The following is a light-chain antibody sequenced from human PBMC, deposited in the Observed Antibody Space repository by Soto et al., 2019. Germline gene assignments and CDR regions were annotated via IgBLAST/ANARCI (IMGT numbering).Light chain of an antibody. CDR2: DNG. V-gene: IGLV1-51*01. CDR1: SSNIGKNY. J-gene: IGLJ3*02. Sequence: QSVLTQPPSVSAAPGQKVSISCSGSSSNIGKNYVSWYQQFPGTAPKLLIYDNGKRPSGIPDRFSGSKSGTSATLGITGLQTGDEADYYCATWDSSLSAGVFGGGTKLTVL. CDR3: ATWDSSLSAGV.